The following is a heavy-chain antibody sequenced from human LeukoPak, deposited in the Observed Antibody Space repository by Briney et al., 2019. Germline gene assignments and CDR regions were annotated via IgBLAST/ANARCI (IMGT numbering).Heavy chain of an antibody. CDR1: GFIFRNHA. J-gene: IGHJ4*02. CDR2: VSASGGST. V-gene: IGHV3-23*01. Sequence: RTGGSLRLSCAASGFIFRNHAMNWVRQAPGQGLEWASGVSASGGSTFNTDSVKGRFSISRDNSKNTLYLEMNSLRPEDTALYYCAKSLGNQGVIDHWGQGTLVTVSS. D-gene: IGHD3-10*01. CDR3: AKSLGNQGVIDH.